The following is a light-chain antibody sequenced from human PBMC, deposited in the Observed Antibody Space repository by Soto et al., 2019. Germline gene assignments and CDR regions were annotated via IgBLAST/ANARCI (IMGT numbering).Light chain of an antibody. CDR3: QTWGTGNVV. CDR1: SGHSSYA. J-gene: IGLJ2*01. CDR2: LNSDGSH. Sequence: QPVLTRSPSASASLGASVKLTCTLSSGHSSYAIAWHQQQPEKGPRYLMKLNSDGSHSKGDGIPDRFSGSTSGAERYLTISSLQSEDEADYYCQTWGTGNVVLGAGTKVTVL. V-gene: IGLV4-69*01.